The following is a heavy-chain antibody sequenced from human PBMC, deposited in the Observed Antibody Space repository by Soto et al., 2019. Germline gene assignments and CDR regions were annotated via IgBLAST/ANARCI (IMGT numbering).Heavy chain of an antibody. CDR3: DSASTPTEY. D-gene: IGHD2-21*01. J-gene: IGHJ4*02. CDR1: GVPFSNLA. V-gene: IGHV3-23*03. CDR2: ISADGSST. Sequence: GESLKISCAASGVPFSNLAMVWVRQTSAKRLEWVAIISADGSSTGYLDSVKGRFSISRDNSRNLLFLQMNSLRPDDTAIYYCDSASTPTEYWGQGTQVTVSS.